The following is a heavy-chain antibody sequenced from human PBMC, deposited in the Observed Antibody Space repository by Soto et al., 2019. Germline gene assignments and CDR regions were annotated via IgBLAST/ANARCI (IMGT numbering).Heavy chain of an antibody. Sequence: QVQLVQSGAEVKNPGASVKVSCKASGYTFTRYGIGWARQAPGQGLEWMGWINTYNGNTNYAQNVQGRFTLTTDTSTCTAYRELRSLRSNHTAIYYFAMLDVYGTPTPQDVFGQGTTVIVSS. J-gene: IGHJ6*02. D-gene: IGHD3-16*01. CDR2: INTYNGNT. CDR3: AMLDVYGTPTPQDV. CDR1: GYTFTRYG. V-gene: IGHV1-18*01.